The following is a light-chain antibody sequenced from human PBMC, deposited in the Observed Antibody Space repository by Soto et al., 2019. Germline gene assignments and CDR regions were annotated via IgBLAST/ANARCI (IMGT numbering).Light chain of an antibody. V-gene: IGLV2-14*01. CDR1: GSDVGGYNY. CDR3: SSYTSTSTYVV. J-gene: IGLJ2*01. CDR2: DVS. Sequence: QSALTQPASVSGSPGQSITLSCTGTGSDVGGYNYVSWYQQHPGKAPKFLIYDVSNRPSGVSNRFSGSKSGNTASLTISGLQAEDEADYYYSSYTSTSTYVVFGGGTQLTVL.